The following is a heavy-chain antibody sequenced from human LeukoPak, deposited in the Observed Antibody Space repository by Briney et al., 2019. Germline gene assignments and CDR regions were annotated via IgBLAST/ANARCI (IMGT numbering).Heavy chain of an antibody. CDR3: ARGPRETYQLLLVFAFDI. Sequence: ASVKVSFKASGYTFTSYHMHWVRQPPAQGLEWMGLINPSGGDTNYAQNFQGRVTMTRDAATSTIYMELRSLRSEDTALYYCARGPRETYQLLLVFAFDIWGQGTLVTVSS. CDR1: GYTFTSYH. CDR2: INPSGGDT. V-gene: IGHV1-46*01. J-gene: IGHJ3*02. D-gene: IGHD2-2*01.